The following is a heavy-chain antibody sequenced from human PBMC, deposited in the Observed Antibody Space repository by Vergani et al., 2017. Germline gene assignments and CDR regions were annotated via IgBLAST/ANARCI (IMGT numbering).Heavy chain of an antibody. D-gene: IGHD3-10*01. CDR3: SGDRYDLGSWSYPYFYYYGLDV. CDR1: GFTFSSYS. Sequence: EVQLVESGGGLVKRGGSLRLSCAASGFTFSSYSMNWVRQAPGKGLEWVSSISSSSSYIHYSASLKGRFTISRDNATSSLYLQMNRLRAADTGVYYFSGDRYDLGSWSYPYFYYYGLDVWVQGTAVTVSS. CDR2: ISSSSSYI. V-gene: IGHV3-21*01. J-gene: IGHJ6*01.